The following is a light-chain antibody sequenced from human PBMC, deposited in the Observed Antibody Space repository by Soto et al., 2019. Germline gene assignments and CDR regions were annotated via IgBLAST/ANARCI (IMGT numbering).Light chain of an antibody. CDR2: GAS. CDR3: QQYNNWPPWT. V-gene: IGKV3-15*01. CDR1: QSVSSN. Sequence: EIVMTQSPATLYVSPGERATLSCRASQSVSSNLAWYQQKPGQARRLLIYGASTRATGIPARFSGSGSGTEFTLNISSLQSEDFAVYYCQQYNNWPPWTFGQGTKVEIK. J-gene: IGKJ1*01.